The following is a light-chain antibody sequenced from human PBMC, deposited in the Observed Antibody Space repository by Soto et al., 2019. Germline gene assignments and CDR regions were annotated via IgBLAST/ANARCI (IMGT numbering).Light chain of an antibody. Sequence: VLTQSPGTLSLSPGERATLSCRASQSVSSSYLAWYQQKPGQAPRLLMYGASSRATGIPDRFSGSGSGTDFTLTISRLEPEDFAVYYCQQYRTFGQGTKVDIK. CDR1: QSVSSSY. J-gene: IGKJ1*01. CDR2: GAS. CDR3: QQYRT. V-gene: IGKV3-20*01.